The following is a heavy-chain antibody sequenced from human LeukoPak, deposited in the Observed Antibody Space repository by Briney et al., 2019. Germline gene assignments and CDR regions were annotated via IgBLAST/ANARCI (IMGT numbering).Heavy chain of an antibody. D-gene: IGHD3-10*01. CDR1: GDSVSSNSAA. J-gene: IGHJ3*02. CDR2: TYYRSKWYN. V-gene: IGHV6-1*01. Sequence: SQTLSLTSAISGDSVSSNSAAWHWIRQSPSRGLEWLGRTYYRSKWYNDYAVSVKSRITINPDTSKNQFSLQLNSVTPEDTAAYYCARDRATKDDAFDIWGQGTMVTVSS. CDR3: ARDRATKDDAFDI.